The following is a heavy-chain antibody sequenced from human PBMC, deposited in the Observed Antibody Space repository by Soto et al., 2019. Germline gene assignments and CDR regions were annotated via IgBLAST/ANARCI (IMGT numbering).Heavy chain of an antibody. CDR1: GFSLTTGRMG. D-gene: IGHD3-10*01. CDR3: VRMNAESYSSYYAMDV. CDR2: IFSDAER. Sequence: SGPTLVNPTETLTLTCNVSGFSLTTGRMGVSWIRQPPGKALEWLAHIFSDAERSYSRSLQGRLTVSKVGSGSHVVLTMTNMDPVDTGTYSCVRMNAESYSSYYAMDVWGQGTTVTVSS. J-gene: IGHJ6*02. V-gene: IGHV2-26*01.